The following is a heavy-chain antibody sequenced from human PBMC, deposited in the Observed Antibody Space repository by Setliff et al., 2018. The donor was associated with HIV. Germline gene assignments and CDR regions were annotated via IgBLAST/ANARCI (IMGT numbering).Heavy chain of an antibody. Sequence: PGGSLRLSCTASGFAFSRYSMNWVRQAPGKGLEWVANIKEDGSEEYYVDSVKGRFTISRDNAKSSLYLQMNSLRVEDTAVYYCARDQLWSKATFDIWGQGTMVTVSS. CDR1: GFAFSRYS. V-gene: IGHV3-7*01. J-gene: IGHJ3*02. CDR2: IKEDGSEE. CDR3: ARDQLWSKATFDI. D-gene: IGHD5-18*01.